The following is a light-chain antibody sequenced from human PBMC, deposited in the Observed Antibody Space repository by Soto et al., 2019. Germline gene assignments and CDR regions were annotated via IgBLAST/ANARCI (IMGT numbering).Light chain of an antibody. CDR3: QQYNDWPPYT. CDR2: GAS. Sequence: EILMTQSPATLSVSPGERATLSCRASQTVTGALAWYQQKPGQAPRLLIYGASTRASGIPDRFSGSGSGTEFTLTISSLQSEDFAVYSCQQYNDWPPYTFGQGTNVEIK. V-gene: IGKV3-15*01. CDR1: QTVTGA. J-gene: IGKJ2*01.